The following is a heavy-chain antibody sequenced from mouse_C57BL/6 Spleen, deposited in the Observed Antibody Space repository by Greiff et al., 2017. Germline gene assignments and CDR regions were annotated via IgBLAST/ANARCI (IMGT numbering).Heavy chain of an antibody. J-gene: IGHJ2*01. V-gene: IGHV1-18*01. CDR2: INPNNGGT. D-gene: IGHD1-1*01. CDR3: ARYGEYFDY. Sequence: VQLQQSGPELVKPGASVKIPCKASGYTFTDYNMDWVKQSHGKSLEWIGAINPNNGGTIYNQKFKGKATLTVDKSSSTAYMELRSLTSEDTAVYYCARYGEYFDYWGQGTTLTVSS. CDR1: GYTFTDYN.